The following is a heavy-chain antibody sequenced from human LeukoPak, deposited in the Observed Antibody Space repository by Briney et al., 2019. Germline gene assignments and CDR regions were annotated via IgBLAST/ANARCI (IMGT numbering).Heavy chain of an antibody. Sequence: GGSLRLSCAASGFTFSNYWMHWVRQAPGKGLVWVSLINSDGSSTNYADSVKGRFTIYRDNAKNTLYLQMNSLRAEDTAVYYCARGATGFDYWGQGTLVTVSS. V-gene: IGHV3-74*01. CDR2: INSDGSST. CDR3: ARGATGFDY. J-gene: IGHJ4*02. D-gene: IGHD3-16*01. CDR1: GFTFSNYW.